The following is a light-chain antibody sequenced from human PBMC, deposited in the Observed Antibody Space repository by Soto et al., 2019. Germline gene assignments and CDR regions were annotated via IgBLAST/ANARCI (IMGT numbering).Light chain of an antibody. CDR1: SSDVGSYNL. CDR2: EGS. V-gene: IGLV2-23*01. J-gene: IGLJ1*01. CDR3: CSYAGSSTFV. Sequence: QSALTQPASVSGSPGQSITISCTGTSSDVGSYNLVSWYQQHPGKAPKLMIYEGSKRPSGVSNRFSGSKSGNTASLTISGLQAEDEADYDCCSYAGSSTFVLGTGTKLTVL.